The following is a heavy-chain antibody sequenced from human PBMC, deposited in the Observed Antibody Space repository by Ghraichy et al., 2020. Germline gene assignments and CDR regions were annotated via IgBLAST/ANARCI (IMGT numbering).Heavy chain of an antibody. CDR3: ARVPTYYYDSSGYSDY. Sequence: GGSLRLSCAASGFTFSSYSMNWVRQAPGKGLEWVSSISSSSSYIYYADSVKGRFTISRDNAKNSLYLQMNSLRAEDTDVYYCARVPTYYYDSSGYSDYWGQGTLVTVSS. D-gene: IGHD3-22*01. CDR2: ISSSSSYI. CDR1: GFTFSSYS. V-gene: IGHV3-21*01. J-gene: IGHJ4*02.